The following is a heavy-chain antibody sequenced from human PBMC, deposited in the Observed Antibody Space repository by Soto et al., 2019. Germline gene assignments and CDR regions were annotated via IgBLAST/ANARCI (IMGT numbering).Heavy chain of an antibody. V-gene: IGHV3-23*01. CDR2: IDGSGGDT. CDR3: AKEIVAAAYVETSAFDF. D-gene: IGHD5-12*01. J-gene: IGHJ4*02. Sequence: EVQLLESGGGLVQPGGSLRLSCAASGFTFSSFAVGWVRPAPGTVLEWVSVIDGSGGDTFFADSVKGRFSISRDNSKNTLYLDMNSLRAEDTARYYCAKEIVAAAYVETSAFDFWGQGTLVTVSS. CDR1: GFTFSSFA.